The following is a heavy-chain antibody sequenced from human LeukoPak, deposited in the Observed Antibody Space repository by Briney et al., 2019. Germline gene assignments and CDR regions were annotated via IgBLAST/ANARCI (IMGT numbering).Heavy chain of an antibody. J-gene: IGHJ4*02. CDR2: INPNSGGT. CDR1: GDTFTVYH. CDR3: TQACYGSGSYYNTGGDLDY. D-gene: IGHD3-10*01. V-gene: IGHV1-2*02. Sequence: ASVNVSCTASGDTFTVYHMHRVRQAPGQGLEWMGWINPNSGGTNHAQKFQGRVTMTRDTSISTAYMELSRLRSDHTAICCCTQACYGSGSYYNTGGDLDYWGQGTLVTVSS.